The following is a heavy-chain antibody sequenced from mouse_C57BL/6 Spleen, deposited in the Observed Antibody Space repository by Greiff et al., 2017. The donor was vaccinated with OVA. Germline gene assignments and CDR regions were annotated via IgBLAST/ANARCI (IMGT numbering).Heavy chain of an antibody. D-gene: IGHD3-2*02. V-gene: IGHV1-19*01. Sequence: EVQLQQSGPVLVKPGASVKMSCKASGYTFTDYYMNWVKQSHGKSLEWIGVINPYNGGTSYNQKFKGKATLTVDKSSSTAYMELNSLTSEDSAVYYCAREDSSGSFAYWGQGTLVTVSA. CDR3: AREDSSGSFAY. CDR1: GYTFTDYY. CDR2: INPYNGGT. J-gene: IGHJ3*01.